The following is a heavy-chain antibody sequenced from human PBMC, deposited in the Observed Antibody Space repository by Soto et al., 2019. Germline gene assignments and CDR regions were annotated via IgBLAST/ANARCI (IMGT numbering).Heavy chain of an antibody. CDR1: GFTFNDFW. CDR3: ARQTGLGATNY. D-gene: IGHD1-26*01. CDR2: INTDGSVT. V-gene: IGHV3-74*01. Sequence: GGSLRLSCAGSGFTFNDFWMHWVRQAPGKGLVWVARINTDGSVTSHADSVKGRFTISRDNAKSTLYLQMNSLRAEDSARYYCARQTGLGATNYWGRGTLVTVSS. J-gene: IGHJ4*02.